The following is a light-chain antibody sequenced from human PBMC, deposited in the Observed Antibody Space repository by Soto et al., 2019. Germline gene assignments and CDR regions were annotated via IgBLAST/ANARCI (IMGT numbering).Light chain of an antibody. CDR3: QSYDSSLSGYV. J-gene: IGLJ1*01. CDR2: GNS. Sequence: QSVLTQPPSVSGAPGQRVTIPCTGSSSNFGAGYDVHWYQQLPGTAPKLLIYGNSNRPSGVPDRFSGSKSGTSASLAITGLQAEDEADYYCQSYDSSLSGYVFGTGTKVTV. CDR1: SSNFGAGYD. V-gene: IGLV1-40*01.